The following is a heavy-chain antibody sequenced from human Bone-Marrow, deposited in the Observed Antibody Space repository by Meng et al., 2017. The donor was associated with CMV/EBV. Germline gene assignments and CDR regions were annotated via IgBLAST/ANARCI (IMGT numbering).Heavy chain of an antibody. CDR2: INHSGST. V-gene: IGHV4-34*01. CDR1: GGSFSGYY. J-gene: IGHJ4*02. CDR3: AREVVTPGGSFYFYY. D-gene: IGHD4-23*01. Sequence: GSLRLSCAVYGGSFSGYYWSWIRQPPGKGLEWIGEINHSGSTNYNPSLKSRVTISVDTSKNQFSLKLSSVTAADTAVYYCAREVVTPGGSFYFYYWGQRTLVTVSS.